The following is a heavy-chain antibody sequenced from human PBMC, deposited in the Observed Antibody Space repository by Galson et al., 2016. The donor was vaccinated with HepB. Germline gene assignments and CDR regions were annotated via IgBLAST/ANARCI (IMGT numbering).Heavy chain of an antibody. CDR3: ARGFGNSALNYFDP. V-gene: IGHV3-30-3*01. J-gene: IGHJ4*02. Sequence: SLRLSCAASGFTFNDYAMHWVRQAPGKGLEWVALITFDGSTNLYADSVKGRFTISRDNSKSTLFLQMNSLRPEDTAVFYCARGFGNSALNYFDPWGQGTLVTVSS. CDR2: ITFDGSTN. D-gene: IGHD3-10*01. CDR1: GFTFNDYA.